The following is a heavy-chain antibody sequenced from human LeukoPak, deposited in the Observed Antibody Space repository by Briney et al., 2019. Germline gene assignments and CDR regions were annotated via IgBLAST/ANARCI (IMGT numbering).Heavy chain of an antibody. Sequence: GRSLRLSCAASGFTVITNDMTWVRQAPGKGLEWVSVLYSDGNTKYADSVQGRFTISRDNSKNTLYLEMNSLSPDDTAVYYCARGVEPLAANTLAYWGQGTLVTVSS. D-gene: IGHD1-14*01. CDR2: LYSDGNT. CDR1: GFTVITND. CDR3: ARGVEPLAANTLAY. V-gene: IGHV3-53*01. J-gene: IGHJ4*02.